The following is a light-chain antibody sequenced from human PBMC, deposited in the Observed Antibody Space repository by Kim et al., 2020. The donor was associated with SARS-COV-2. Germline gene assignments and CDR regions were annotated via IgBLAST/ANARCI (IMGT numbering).Light chain of an antibody. J-gene: IGLJ2*01. CDR3: QAWDSSTEV. V-gene: IGLV3-1*01. CDR1: KLGDKY. CDR2: QDT. Sequence: VAPGQTAAIPCSGDKLGDKYASWYQQKPDQSPVLVIYQDTKRPSGIPERFSGSNSGNTATLTISGTQAMDEADYYCQAWDSSTEVFGGGTQLTVL.